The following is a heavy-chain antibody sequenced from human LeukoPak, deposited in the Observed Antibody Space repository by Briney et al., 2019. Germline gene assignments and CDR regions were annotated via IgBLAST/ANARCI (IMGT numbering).Heavy chain of an antibody. J-gene: IGHJ4*02. CDR2: INSDGSST. V-gene: IGHV3-74*01. Sequence: GGSLRLSCAASGFTFSSYWMHWVRQAPGKGQVWVSRINSDGSSTSYADSVKGRFTISRDNAKNTLYLQMNSLRAEDTAVYYCARVATYYDSSGYNSGYFDNWGQGTLVPVSS. CDR1: GFTFSSYW. D-gene: IGHD3-22*01. CDR3: ARVATYYDSSGYNSGYFDN.